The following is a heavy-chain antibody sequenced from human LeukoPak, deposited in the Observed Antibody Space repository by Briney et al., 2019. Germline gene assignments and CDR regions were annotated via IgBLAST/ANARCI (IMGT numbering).Heavy chain of an antibody. CDR1: GYSISSGYY. V-gene: IGHV4-38-2*02. CDR3: ARGGQLERRSDDWFDP. J-gene: IGHJ5*02. D-gene: IGHD1-1*01. Sequence: SETLSLTCTVSGYSISSGYYWSWIRQPPGKGLEWIASIYHSGTTYYNPSLKSRVTISVDTSKNQFSLKLNSVTAADTALYYCARGGQLERRSDDWFDPWDQGTLVTVSS. CDR2: IYHSGTT.